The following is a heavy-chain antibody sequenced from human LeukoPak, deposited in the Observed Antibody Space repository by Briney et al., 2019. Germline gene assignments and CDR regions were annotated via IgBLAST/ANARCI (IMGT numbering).Heavy chain of an antibody. D-gene: IGHD5-18*01. J-gene: IGHJ4*02. V-gene: IGHV3-33*01. CDR2: IWYDGSKE. Sequence: PGGSLRLSCAASGFTFITYGMHWVRQAPGKGLEWVAVIWYDGSKEYYADSVKGRFTTSRDNSKNTLYLQMNSLRAEDTAVYYCARELETAMVFDFWGQGTLVTVSS. CDR3: ARELETAMVFDF. CDR1: GFTFITYG.